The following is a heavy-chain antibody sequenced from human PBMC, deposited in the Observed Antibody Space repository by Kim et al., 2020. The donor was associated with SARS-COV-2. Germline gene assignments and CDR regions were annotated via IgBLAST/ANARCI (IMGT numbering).Heavy chain of an antibody. V-gene: IGHV3-23*01. Sequence: GGSLRLSCAASGFTFSSYAMSWVRQAPGKVLEWVSAISGSGGSTYYADSVKGRFTISRDNSKNTLYLQMNSLRAEDTAVYYCAKGTQWIQLWPRSYYYYYGMDVWGQGTTVTVSS. D-gene: IGHD5-18*01. CDR1: GFTFSSYA. J-gene: IGHJ6*02. CDR2: ISGSGGST. CDR3: AKGTQWIQLWPRSYYYYYGMDV.